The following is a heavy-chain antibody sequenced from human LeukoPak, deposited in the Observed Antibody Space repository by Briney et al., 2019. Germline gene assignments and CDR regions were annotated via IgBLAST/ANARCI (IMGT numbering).Heavy chain of an antibody. CDR2: ISSSSSYI. Sequence: GGSLRLSCAASGFTFSSYSMNWVRQAPGKGLEWVSSISSSSSYIYYADSVKGRFTISRDNAKSSLYLQMNSLRAEDTAVYYCARDGAYCSSTSCYHYGMDVWGQGTTVTVTS. V-gene: IGHV3-21*01. J-gene: IGHJ6*02. CDR3: ARDGAYCSSTSCYHYGMDV. CDR1: GFTFSSYS. D-gene: IGHD2-2*01.